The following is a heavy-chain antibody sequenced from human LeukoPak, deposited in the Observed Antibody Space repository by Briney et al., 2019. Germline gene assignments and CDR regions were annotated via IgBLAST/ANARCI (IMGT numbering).Heavy chain of an antibody. V-gene: IGHV3-23*01. CDR2: ISGSGGST. D-gene: IGHD3-16*02. CDR3: ASLEGTFGGVISD. Sequence: GGSLRLSCAASGFTFSSYAMSWVRQAPGKGLEWVSAISGSGGSTYYADSVKGRFTISRDNSKNTLYLQMNSLRAEDTAVFYCASLEGTFGGVISDWGQGTLVTVSS. CDR1: GFTFSSYA. J-gene: IGHJ4*02.